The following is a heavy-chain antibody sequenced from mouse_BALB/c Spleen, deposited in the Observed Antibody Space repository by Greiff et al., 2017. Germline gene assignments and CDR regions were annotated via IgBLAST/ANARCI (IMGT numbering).Heavy chain of an antibody. CDR3: ARDQGAYYGGAY. V-gene: IGHV5-4*02. J-gene: IGHJ3*01. CDR1: GFTFSDYY. D-gene: IGHD1-1*01. CDR2: ISDGGSYT. Sequence: EVQLVESGGGLVKPGGSLKLSCAASGFTFSDYYMYWVRQTPEKRLEWVATISDGGSYTYYPDSVKGRFTISRDNAKNNLYLQMSSLKSEDTAMYYCARDQGAYYGGAYCGQGTLVTVSA.